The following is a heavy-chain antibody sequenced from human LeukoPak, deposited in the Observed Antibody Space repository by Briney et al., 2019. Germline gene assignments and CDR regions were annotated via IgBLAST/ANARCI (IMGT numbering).Heavy chain of an antibody. D-gene: IGHD3-22*01. Sequence: ASVKVSCKASGYTFTSYDINWVRQATGQGLEWMGGIIPIFGTANYAQKFQGRVTITADESTSTAYMELSSLRSEDTAVYYCARGGTYYYDSSGYCLDYWGQGTLVTVSS. V-gene: IGHV1-69*13. CDR1: GYTFTSYD. J-gene: IGHJ4*02. CDR3: ARGGTYYYDSSGYCLDY. CDR2: IIPIFGTA.